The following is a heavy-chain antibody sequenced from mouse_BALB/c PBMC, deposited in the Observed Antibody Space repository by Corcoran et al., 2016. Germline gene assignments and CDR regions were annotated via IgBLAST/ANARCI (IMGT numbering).Heavy chain of an antibody. J-gene: IGHJ4*01. CDR2: IYPGSGNT. V-gene: IGHV1-84*02. CDR1: GYTFTDYY. CDR3: ARGDMDY. Sequence: QIQLQQSGPELVKPGASVKISCKASGYTFTDYYINWVKQKPGKGLEWIGWIYPGSGNTKYNEKFKGKATLTVDTSSSTAYMQLSSLTSEDTAVDCCARGDMDYWGKGTSVTVSS.